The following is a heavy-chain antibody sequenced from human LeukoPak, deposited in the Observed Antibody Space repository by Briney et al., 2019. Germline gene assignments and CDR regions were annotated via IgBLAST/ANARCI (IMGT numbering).Heavy chain of an antibody. V-gene: IGHV3-7*03. D-gene: IGHD6-13*01. CDR1: GFTFSNYA. J-gene: IGHJ6*04. Sequence: GGSLRLSCVASGFTFSNYAMSWVRQAPGKGLEWVANIKQDGSEKYYVDSVKGRLTISRDNAKNSLYLQMNSLRAEDTAVYYCARDPKYSSSWYYYYGMDVWGKGTTVTVSS. CDR2: IKQDGSEK. CDR3: ARDPKYSSSWYYYYGMDV.